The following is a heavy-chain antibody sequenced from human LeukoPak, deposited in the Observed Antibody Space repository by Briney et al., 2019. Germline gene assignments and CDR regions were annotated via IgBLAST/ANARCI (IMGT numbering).Heavy chain of an antibody. CDR1: GGSISSGGYY. Sequence: SETLSLTCTVSGGSISSGGYYWSWIRQHPGKGLEWIGYIYYSGSTYYNPSLKSRVTISVDTSKNQFSLKLSSVTAADTAVYYCARKTYYYDSSGYHYWGQGTLVAVSS. V-gene: IGHV4-31*03. CDR2: IYYSGST. D-gene: IGHD3-22*01. CDR3: ARKTYYYDSSGYHY. J-gene: IGHJ4*02.